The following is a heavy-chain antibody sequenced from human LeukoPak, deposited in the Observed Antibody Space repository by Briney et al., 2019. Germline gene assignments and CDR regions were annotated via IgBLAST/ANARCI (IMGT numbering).Heavy chain of an antibody. D-gene: IGHD7-27*01. Sequence: GASVKVSCKASGGTFSSYAISWVRQAPGQGLEWMGGIIPIFGTANYAQKFQGRVTITADESTSTAYMELSSLRSEDTVVYYCARDRLPSFRQLGIAWSFGYWGQGTLVTVSS. V-gene: IGHV1-69*13. CDR1: GGTFSSYA. CDR2: IIPIFGTA. CDR3: ARDRLPSFRQLGIAWSFGY. J-gene: IGHJ4*02.